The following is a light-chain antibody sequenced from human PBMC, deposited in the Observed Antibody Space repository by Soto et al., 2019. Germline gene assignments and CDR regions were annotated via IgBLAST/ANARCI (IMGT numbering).Light chain of an antibody. CDR3: QVWDDNSDHLVV. Sequence: SYELTQPPSVSVAPGQTARMTCGGNNIGSISVHWYLQKPGQAPVLVVYDDSDRPSGIPERFSGSNSGNTATLTISRVEAGDEADYYCQVWDDNSDHLVVFGAGTKVTVL. V-gene: IGLV3-21*02. CDR1: NIGSIS. CDR2: DDS. J-gene: IGLJ2*01.